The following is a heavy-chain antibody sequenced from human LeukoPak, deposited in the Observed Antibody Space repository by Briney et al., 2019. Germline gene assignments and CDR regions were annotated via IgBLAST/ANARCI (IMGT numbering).Heavy chain of an antibody. D-gene: IGHD3-22*01. CDR3: ANMRGYYDSTSAFDI. J-gene: IGHJ3*02. CDR2: ISYDGSNK. CDR1: GFTFSSYW. Sequence: GGSLRLSCAASGFTFSSYWMSWVRQAPGKGLEWVAVISYDGSNKYYADSVKGRFTISRDNSKNTLYLQMNSLRAEDTAVYYCANMRGYYDSTSAFDIWGQGTMVTVSS. V-gene: IGHV3-30*18.